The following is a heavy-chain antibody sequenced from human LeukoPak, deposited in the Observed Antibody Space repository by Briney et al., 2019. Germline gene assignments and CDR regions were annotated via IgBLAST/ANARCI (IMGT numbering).Heavy chain of an antibody. D-gene: IGHD6-6*01. V-gene: IGHV3-74*01. CDR2: VSPDGSAT. CDR1: GFTFSTSW. Sequence: PGGSLRLSCAASGFTFSTSWMNWVRQGPGRGPVWVSRVSPDGSATAYADSVKGRFTASRDNAKNALYLQMNSLRADDTAVYYCRYGSSSGDYWGQGSLVTVSS. CDR3: RYGSSSGDY. J-gene: IGHJ4*02.